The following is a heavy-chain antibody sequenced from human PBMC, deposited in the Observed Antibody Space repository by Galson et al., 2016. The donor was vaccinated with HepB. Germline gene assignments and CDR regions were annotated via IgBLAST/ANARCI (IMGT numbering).Heavy chain of an antibody. CDR2: ISLDGNTK. V-gene: IGHV3-30*04. D-gene: IGHD1-7*01. J-gene: IGHJ4*02. Sequence: SLRLSCAASGFSFNDYAFHWVRQAPGKGLEWAGAISLDGNTKYYADSLKGRFTISRDNSRNSLYLQLNSLRPEDTAFYYCARDVDWNYKYFDYWGQGTLVTVSS. CDR3: ARDVDWNYKYFDY. CDR1: GFSFNDYA.